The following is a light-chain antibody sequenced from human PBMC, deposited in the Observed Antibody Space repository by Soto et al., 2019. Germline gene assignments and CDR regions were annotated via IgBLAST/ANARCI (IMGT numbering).Light chain of an antibody. J-gene: IGLJ1*01. CDR3: SSYTSSSTLV. V-gene: IGLV2-14*01. CDR1: SSDVGGYNY. CDR2: EVS. Sequence: QSVLTQPASVSGSPGQSITISCTGTSSDVGGYNYVSWYQQHPGKAPKLMIYEVSNRPSGVSNRFSGSKSGNTASLTISGLQAEDEADYYYSSYTSSSTLVFGTGTQVTVL.